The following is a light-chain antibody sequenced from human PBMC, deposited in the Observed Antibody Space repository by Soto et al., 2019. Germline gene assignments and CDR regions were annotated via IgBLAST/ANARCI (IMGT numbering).Light chain of an antibody. CDR2: KAS. V-gene: IGKV1-5*03. CDR1: QSISSW. J-gene: IGKJ1*01. CDR3: QHYNSYPWT. Sequence: DIQMTQSPSTLSASVGARVTITCRASQSISSWLAWYQQKPGKAPNLLIHKASHLESGVPSRFSGSGSGTELTITISSLQPGDDETYYGQHYNSYPWTFGQGTKVDIK.